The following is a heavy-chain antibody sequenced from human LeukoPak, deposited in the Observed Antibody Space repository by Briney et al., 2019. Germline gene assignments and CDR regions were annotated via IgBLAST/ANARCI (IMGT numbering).Heavy chain of an antibody. CDR1: GFTFSSYS. CDR2: ISGSGGST. V-gene: IGHV3-23*01. D-gene: IGHD6-13*01. J-gene: IGHJ4*02. CDR3: AKHKISSSWPSFFDY. Sequence: GGSLRLSCAASGFTFSSYSMNWVRQAPGKGLEWVSAISGSGGSTYYVDSVKGRFTISRDNSKNTLYLQMNSLRAEDTAVYYCAKHKISSSWPSFFDYWGQGTLVTVSS.